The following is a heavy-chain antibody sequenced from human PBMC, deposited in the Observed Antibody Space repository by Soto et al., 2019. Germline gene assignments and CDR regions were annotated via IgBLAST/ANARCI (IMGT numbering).Heavy chain of an antibody. CDR2: IYYSGST. CDR3: ARQGDYICGSYRLYAAFDI. CDR1: GGSISSSSYY. D-gene: IGHD3-16*02. J-gene: IGHJ3*02. V-gene: IGHV4-39*01. Sequence: SETLSLTCTDSGGSISSSSYYWGWIRQPPGKGLEWIGSIYYSGSTYYNPSLKSRVTISVDTSKNQFSLKLSSVTAADTAVYYCARQGDYICGSYRLYAAFDIWGQGTMVTVSS.